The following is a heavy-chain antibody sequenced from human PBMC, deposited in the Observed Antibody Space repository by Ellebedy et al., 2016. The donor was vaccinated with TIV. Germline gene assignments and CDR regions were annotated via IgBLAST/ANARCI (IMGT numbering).Heavy chain of an antibody. D-gene: IGHD1-26*01. CDR1: GGSNRSYY. V-gene: IGHV4-4*07. Sequence: MPGGSLRLSCTVSGGSNRSYYWSWIRQPAGKGLEWIGRIYPTGSTSYGPTLKSRITMSIDTSKNQFSLKMTSVTAADTAVYYCARVSGDYYFVMDVWGQGTTVTVSS. CDR3: ARVSGDYYFVMDV. CDR2: IYPTGST. J-gene: IGHJ6*02.